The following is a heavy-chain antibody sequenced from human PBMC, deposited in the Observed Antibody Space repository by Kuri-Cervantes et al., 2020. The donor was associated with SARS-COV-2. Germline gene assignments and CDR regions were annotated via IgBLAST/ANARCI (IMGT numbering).Heavy chain of an antibody. V-gene: IGHV3-23*01. CDR3: ASLDHGLGSYYHTFPHDY. Sequence: GGSLRLSCAASGFTFSNYAMTWVRQAPGKGLEWVATISGSAHATHSADSVRGRFTISRDNFKNTLYLQMNSLTTEDTATYYCASLDHGLGSYYHTFPHDYWGLGTQVTVSS. CDR1: GFTFSNYA. J-gene: IGHJ4*02. CDR2: ISGSAHAT. D-gene: IGHD3-10*01.